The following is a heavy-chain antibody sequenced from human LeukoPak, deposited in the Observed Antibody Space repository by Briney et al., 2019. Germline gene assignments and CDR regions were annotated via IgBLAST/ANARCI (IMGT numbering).Heavy chain of an antibody. J-gene: IGHJ4*02. CDR2: ITPIFDTP. V-gene: IGHV1-69*13. D-gene: IGHD1-26*01. CDR1: GGTFSNDS. Sequence: ASVKVSCKVSGGTFSNDSITWVRQAPGQGPEWVGGITPIFDTPNYAPKLQGRLTINADGSTSTVYMELRSLRSEDTAVYFCARGPPPLYSGSYRPLDHWGQGTLVTVSS. CDR3: ARGPPPLYSGSYRPLDH.